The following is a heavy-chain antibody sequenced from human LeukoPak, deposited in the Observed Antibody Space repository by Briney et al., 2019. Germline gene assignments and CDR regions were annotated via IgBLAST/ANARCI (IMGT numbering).Heavy chain of an antibody. CDR3: ARVADITMANWFDP. CDR2: IIPIFGTA. Sequence: ASVKVSCKASGGTFSSYAISWVRQAPGQGLEWMGGIIPIFGTANYAQKFQGRVTITADESTSTAYMELSSLRSEDTAVYYCARVADITMANWFDPWGQGTLVTVSS. D-gene: IGHD3-10*01. V-gene: IGHV1-69*13. J-gene: IGHJ5*02. CDR1: GGTFSSYA.